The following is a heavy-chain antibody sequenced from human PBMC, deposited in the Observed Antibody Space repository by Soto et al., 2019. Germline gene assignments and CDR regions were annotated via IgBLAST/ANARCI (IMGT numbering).Heavy chain of an antibody. D-gene: IGHD3-22*01. CDR2: ISYDGSNK. J-gene: IGHJ4*02. Sequence: GGSLRLSCAASGFTFSSYAMHWVRQAPGKGLEWVAVISYDGSNKYYADSVKGRFTISRDNSKNTLYLQMNSLRAEDTAVYYCARDGIFSSGPSYYFDYWGQGTLVTVSS. CDR1: GFTFSSYA. V-gene: IGHV3-30-3*01. CDR3: ARDGIFSSGPSYYFDY.